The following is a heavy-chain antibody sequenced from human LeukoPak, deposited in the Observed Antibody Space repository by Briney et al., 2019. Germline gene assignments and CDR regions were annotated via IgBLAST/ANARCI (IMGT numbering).Heavy chain of an antibody. V-gene: IGHV3-23*01. D-gene: IGHD5-18*01. CDR2: VSESGDGT. J-gene: IGHJ4*02. CDR3: AKGDTAMVNDY. CDR1: GFGFSSYA. Sequence: GGSLRLSCAASGFGFSSYAMSWVRQAPGKGLEWVSSVSESGDGTYYADSVMGRFIISRDNSKNTLYLQMNSLRAEDTAVYYCAKGDTAMVNDYWGQGTLVTVSS.